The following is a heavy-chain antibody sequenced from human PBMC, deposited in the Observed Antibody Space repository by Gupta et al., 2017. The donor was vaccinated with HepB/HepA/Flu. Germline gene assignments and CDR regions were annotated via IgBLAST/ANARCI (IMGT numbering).Heavy chain of an antibody. J-gene: IGHJ4*02. D-gene: IGHD5-18*01. V-gene: IGHV3-72*01. CDR2: SRNKINSYTT. CDR3: GRGGYSHEIDY. CDR1: GFTFSDHY. Sequence: EVQLVESGGGLVQPGGSLRLSCVASGFTFSDHYMDWVRQAPGKGLEWVGSSRNKINSYTTQYAASVKGRFTISRDESKNSLYLQMKSLRTEDTAVYYGGRGGYSHEIDYGGQGTLITVSS.